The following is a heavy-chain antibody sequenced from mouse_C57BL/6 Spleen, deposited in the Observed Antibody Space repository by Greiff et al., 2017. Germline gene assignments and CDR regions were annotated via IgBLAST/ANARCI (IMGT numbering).Heavy chain of an antibody. CDR2: IDPSDSYT. V-gene: IGHV1-69*01. CDR3: AAVEDYFDY. CDR1: GYTFTSYW. Sequence: QVQLQQPGAELVMPGASVKLSCKASGYTFTSYWMHWVKQRPGQGLEWIGEIDPSDSYTNYNQKFKGKSTLTVEKSSSTAYMQLSSLTSEDSAVYYCAAVEDYFDYCGQGTTLTVSS. D-gene: IGHD1-1*01. J-gene: IGHJ2*01.